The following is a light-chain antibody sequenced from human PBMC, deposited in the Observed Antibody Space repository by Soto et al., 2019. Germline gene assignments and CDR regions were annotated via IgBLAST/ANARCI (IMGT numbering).Light chain of an antibody. CDR3: QQYNSYSRT. Sequence: DIQMTQSPSTLSASVGDRVTITCRASPSISSWLAWYQQKPGKAPKLLIYKASSLESGVPSRFSGSGSGTEFTLTISSLQPDDVATYYCQQYNSYSRTFGRGTKVEIK. CDR2: KAS. V-gene: IGKV1-5*03. CDR1: PSISSW. J-gene: IGKJ1*01.